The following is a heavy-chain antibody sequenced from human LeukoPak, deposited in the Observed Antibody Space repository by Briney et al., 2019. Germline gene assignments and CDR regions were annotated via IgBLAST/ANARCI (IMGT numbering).Heavy chain of an antibody. CDR1: GFTFSSYG. Sequence: GGSLRLACAASGFTFSSYGMHWVRQAPGKGLEWVAVISYDGSNKYYADSVTGRFTISRDNSKNTLYLQMNSLRAEDTAVYYCAKDRYGSGSYELDYWGQGTLVTVSS. CDR3: AKDRYGSGSYELDY. D-gene: IGHD3-10*01. V-gene: IGHV3-30*18. J-gene: IGHJ4*02. CDR2: ISYDGSNK.